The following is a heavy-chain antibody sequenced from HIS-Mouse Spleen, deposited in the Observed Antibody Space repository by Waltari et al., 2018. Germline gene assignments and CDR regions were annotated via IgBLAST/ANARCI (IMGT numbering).Heavy chain of an antibody. CDR1: GGSFSGSY. CDR2: INHSGST. D-gene: IGHD2-21*02. Sequence: QVQLQQWGAGLLKPSETLSLTCAVYGGSFSGSYWSWIRQPPGKGLEWIGEINHSGSTNYNPSLKSRVTISVDTSKNQFSLKLSSVTAADTAVYYCARGVVTHDAFDIWGQGTMVTVSS. CDR3: ARGVVTHDAFDI. J-gene: IGHJ3*02. V-gene: IGHV4-34*01.